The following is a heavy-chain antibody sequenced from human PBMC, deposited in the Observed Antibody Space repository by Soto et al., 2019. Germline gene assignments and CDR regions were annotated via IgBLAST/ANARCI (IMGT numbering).Heavy chain of an antibody. J-gene: IGHJ3*02. Sequence: PGESLKISCKASGYSFTTYWIGWVRQIPGKGLEWMGIIYPGDSDTRYSPSFQGQVTISADKSISTAYLQWSSLKASDTAMYYCARPRYYYDSSGYPQQDDAFDIWGQGTMVTVSS. V-gene: IGHV5-51*01. CDR1: GYSFTTYW. D-gene: IGHD3-22*01. CDR3: ARPRYYYDSSGYPQQDDAFDI. CDR2: IYPGDSDT.